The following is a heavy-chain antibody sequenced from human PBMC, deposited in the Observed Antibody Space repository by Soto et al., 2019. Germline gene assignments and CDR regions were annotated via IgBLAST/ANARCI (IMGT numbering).Heavy chain of an antibody. Sequence: PGGSLRLSCAASGFTFSRYWMSWVRQAPGKGLKWVANIRQDGSEKYYVDSVKGRFTISRDNAKNTVYLHVNTLRDEDTAVYYCARGGAMGVDYWGQGTLVTVSS. CDR1: GFTFSRYW. CDR2: IRQDGSEK. J-gene: IGHJ4*02. V-gene: IGHV3-7*01. D-gene: IGHD1-26*01. CDR3: ARGGAMGVDY.